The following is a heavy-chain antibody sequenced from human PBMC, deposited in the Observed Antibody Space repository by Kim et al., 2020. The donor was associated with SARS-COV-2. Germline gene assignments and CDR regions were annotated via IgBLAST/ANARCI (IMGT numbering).Heavy chain of an antibody. CDR3: ADGIDYYGSGSDAFDI. CDR1: GGSFSGYY. V-gene: IGHV4-34*01. CDR2: INHSGST. Sequence: SETLSLTCAVYGGSFSGYYWSWIRQPPGKGLEWIGEINHSGSTNYNPSLKSRVTISVDTSKNQFSLKLSSVTAADTAVYYCADGIDYYGSGSDAFDIWGQGTMVTVSS. J-gene: IGHJ3*02. D-gene: IGHD3-10*01.